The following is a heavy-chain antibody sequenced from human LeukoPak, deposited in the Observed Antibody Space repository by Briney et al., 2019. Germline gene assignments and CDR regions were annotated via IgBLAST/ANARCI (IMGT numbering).Heavy chain of an antibody. J-gene: IGHJ3*02. CDR1: GFTFSSYW. D-gene: IGHD2-2*01. V-gene: IGHV3-74*01. CDR3: ARSKPHCSSTSCYDRAFDI. Sequence: GGSLRLSCAASGFTFSSYWMHWVRQAPGKGLVWVSRINSDGSSTSYADSVKGRFTISRDNAKNSLYLQMNSLRAEDTAVYYCARSKPHCSSTSCYDRAFDIWGQGTMVTVSS. CDR2: INSDGSST.